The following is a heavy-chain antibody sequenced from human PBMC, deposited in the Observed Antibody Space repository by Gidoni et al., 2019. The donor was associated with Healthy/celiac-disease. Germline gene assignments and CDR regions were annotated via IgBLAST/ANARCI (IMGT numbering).Heavy chain of an antibody. J-gene: IGHJ4*02. CDR1: GGSISIYY. V-gene: IGHV4-59*01. Sequence: QVQLQESGPGLVKPSATLSLTCTVSGGSISIYYWSWIRQPPGKGLEWIGYSYYRGSTNYNPSLKSRVTISVDTSKNQFSLKLSSVTAADTAVYYCARDLGVGAAPFDYWGQGTLVTVSS. D-gene: IGHD2-15*01. CDR2: SYYRGST. CDR3: ARDLGVGAAPFDY.